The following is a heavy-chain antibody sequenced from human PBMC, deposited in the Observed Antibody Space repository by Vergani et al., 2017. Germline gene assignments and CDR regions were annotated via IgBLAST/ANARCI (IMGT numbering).Heavy chain of an antibody. Sequence: EVQLVESGGGLVKPGGSLRLSCAASGFTFSSYSMNWVRQAPGKGLEWVSSISSSSSYIYYADSVKGRFTISRDNAKNSLYLQMNSLRAEDTAVYYCASGRKYCSSTSCYPAEYFQHWGQGTLVTVSS. CDR3: ASGRKYCSSTSCYPAEYFQH. CDR1: GFTFSSYS. CDR2: ISSSSSYI. D-gene: IGHD2-2*01. J-gene: IGHJ1*01. V-gene: IGHV3-21*01.